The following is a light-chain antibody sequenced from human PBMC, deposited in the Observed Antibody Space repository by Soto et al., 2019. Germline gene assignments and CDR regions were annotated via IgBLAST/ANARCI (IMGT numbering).Light chain of an antibody. CDR2: AAS. J-gene: IGKJ5*01. CDR1: QSISSY. Sequence: DIQMTQSPSSLSASVGDRVTITCRASQSISSYLNWYQQKPGKAPNLLIYAASSLQSGVPSRFSCSVSGTAFTLTIISLQPDDFATYYCQQSYSTPTTFCQGTRLEIK. V-gene: IGKV1-39*01. CDR3: QQSYSTPTT.